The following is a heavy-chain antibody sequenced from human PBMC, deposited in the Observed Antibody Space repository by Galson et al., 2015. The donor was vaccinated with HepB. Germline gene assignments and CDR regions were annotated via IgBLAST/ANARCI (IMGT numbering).Heavy chain of an antibody. CDR2: VIPLSGVT. J-gene: IGHJ3*01. V-gene: IGHV1-69*02. CDR3: ARVGGYENAFDL. Sequence: SVTVSCKASGGIFGYYTINWVRQAPGQGLEWMGRVIPLSGVTNYAQRFQGRVTITADRSTSTAYVVLSSLGSEDTAVYYCARVGGYENAFDLWGQGTMVTVSS. CDR1: GGIFGYYT. D-gene: IGHD5-12*01.